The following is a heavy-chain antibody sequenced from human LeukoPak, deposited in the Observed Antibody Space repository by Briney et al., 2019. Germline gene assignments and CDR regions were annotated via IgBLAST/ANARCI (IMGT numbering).Heavy chain of an antibody. D-gene: IGHD3-10*01. V-gene: IGHV3-23*05. J-gene: IGHJ4*02. CDR3: AKAGRYGSGSFYSYFDS. CDR2: NYSGGDS. Sequence: PGGSLRLSCAASGFTFSNYAMTWVRQAPGRGLEWVSTNYSGGDSHYADSVKGRFTISRDNSKNTLYVQMNSLRAEDTAVYYCAKAGRYGSGSFYSYFDSWGQGTLVTVSS. CDR1: GFTFSNYA.